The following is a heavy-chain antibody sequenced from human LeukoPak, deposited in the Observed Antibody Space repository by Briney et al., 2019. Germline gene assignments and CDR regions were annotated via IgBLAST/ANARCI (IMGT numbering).Heavy chain of an antibody. V-gene: IGHV3-30*04. CDR1: GFTFSSYS. CDR3: VRDEGRDGLNY. D-gene: IGHD5-24*01. J-gene: IGHJ4*02. Sequence: PGGSLRLSCAVSGFTFSSYSMHWVRQAPGKGLEWVAVISYDGRSKYYAEFMKGRFTISRDNSRNTLWLQMNGLTSEDTAVYYCVRDEGRDGLNYWGQGTLVTVSS. CDR2: ISYDGRSK.